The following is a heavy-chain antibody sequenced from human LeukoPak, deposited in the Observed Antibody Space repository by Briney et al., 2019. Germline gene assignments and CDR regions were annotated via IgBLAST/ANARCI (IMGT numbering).Heavy chain of an antibody. V-gene: IGHV4-39*01. CDR1: GDSISTSSYY. CDR2: IYYSGST. D-gene: IGHD6-13*01. J-gene: IGHJ5*02. Sequence: PSETLSLTCSVSGDSISTSSYYWGWIRQPPGKGLEWIGTIYYSGSTYYNPSLTSRVTISVDTSKNQFSLKLNSVTAADTAMYYCARPPGIAAAWFDPWGQGTLVTVSS. CDR3: ARPPGIAAAWFDP.